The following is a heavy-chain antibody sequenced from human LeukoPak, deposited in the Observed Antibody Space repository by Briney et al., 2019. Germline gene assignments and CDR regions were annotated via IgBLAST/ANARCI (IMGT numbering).Heavy chain of an antibody. CDR3: ARAPGRDPFFDY. D-gene: IGHD1-26*01. J-gene: IGHJ4*02. V-gene: IGHV3-21*01. Sequence: GGSLRLSCAASGFTFSSYSMNWVRQAPGKGLEWVSSISSSSSYIYYADSVKGRFTISRDNAKNSLYLQMNSLRAEDTAVYYCARAPGRDPFFDYWGQGTLVTVSS. CDR1: GFTFSSYS. CDR2: ISSSSSYI.